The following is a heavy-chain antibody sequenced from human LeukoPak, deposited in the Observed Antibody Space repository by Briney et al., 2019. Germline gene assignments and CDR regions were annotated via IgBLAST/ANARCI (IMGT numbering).Heavy chain of an antibody. CDR3: ARKFGYYYDSSGITYPYYFDY. CDR2: ISYDGSNK. CDR1: GFTFSSYG. J-gene: IGHJ4*02. Sequence: PGRSLRLSCAASGFTFSSYGMHWVRQAPGKGLEWVAVISYDGSNKYYADSVKGRFTISRDNSKNTLYLQMNSLRAEDTAVYYCARKFGYYYDSSGITYPYYFDYWGQGTLVTVSS. V-gene: IGHV3-30*03. D-gene: IGHD3-22*01.